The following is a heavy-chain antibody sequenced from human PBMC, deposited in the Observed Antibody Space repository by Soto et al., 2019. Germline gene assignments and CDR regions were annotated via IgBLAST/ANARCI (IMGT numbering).Heavy chain of an antibody. Sequence: PGGSLRLSCEASGFTFSSYTMHWVRQAPGKGLEWVSSISSSSSYIYYADSVKGRFTISRDDAKNSLYLQMNSLRAEDTAVYYCARGVIVVVPAENWFDPWGQGTLVTVSS. CDR1: GFTFSSYT. CDR2: ISSSSSYI. D-gene: IGHD2-2*01. J-gene: IGHJ5*02. CDR3: ARGVIVVVPAENWFDP. V-gene: IGHV3-21*01.